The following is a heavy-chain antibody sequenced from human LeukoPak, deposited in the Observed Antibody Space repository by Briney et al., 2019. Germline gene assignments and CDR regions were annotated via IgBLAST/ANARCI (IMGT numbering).Heavy chain of an antibody. D-gene: IGHD6-6*01. Sequence: PSGSLCLSCAASGFTFSSYALSWVRQAPGKGLEWVSAISGSGGSTYYADSVKGRFTISRANTKNTLYLKINSLRAEDTVVYYCAKEGVAARPNGYWGQGTLVTVSS. CDR1: GFTFSSYA. J-gene: IGHJ4*02. CDR2: ISGSGGST. V-gene: IGHV3-23*01. CDR3: AKEGVAARPNGY.